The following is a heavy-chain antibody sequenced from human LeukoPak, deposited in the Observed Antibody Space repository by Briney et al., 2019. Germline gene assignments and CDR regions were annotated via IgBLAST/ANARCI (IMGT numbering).Heavy chain of an antibody. Sequence: SVKVSCKASGGTFTSYAISWVRQAPGQGLEWMGGIIPIFGTANYAQKFQGRVTITADESTSTAYMELSSLRSEDTAVYYCASPPARGSGSYFYGMDVWGQGTTVTVSS. CDR3: ASPPARGSGSYFYGMDV. V-gene: IGHV1-69*01. J-gene: IGHJ6*02. D-gene: IGHD3-10*01. CDR1: GGTFTSYA. CDR2: IIPIFGTA.